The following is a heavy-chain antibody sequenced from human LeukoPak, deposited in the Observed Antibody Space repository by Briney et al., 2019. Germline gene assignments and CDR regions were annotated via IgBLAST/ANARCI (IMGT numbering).Heavy chain of an antibody. CDR2: ISYDGSNK. V-gene: IGHV3-30-3*01. CDR1: GFTFSSYA. J-gene: IGHJ4*02. Sequence: GGSLRLSCAASGFTFSSYAMHWVSQAPGKGLEWVEVISYDGSNKYYADSVKGRFTISRDNSKNTLYLQMNSLRAEDTAVYYCARSLYSGSYRVTYFDYWGQGTLVTVSS. CDR3: ARSLYSGSYRVTYFDY. D-gene: IGHD1-26*01.